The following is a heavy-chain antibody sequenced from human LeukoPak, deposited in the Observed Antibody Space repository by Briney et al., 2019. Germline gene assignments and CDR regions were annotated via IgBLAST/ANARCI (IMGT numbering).Heavy chain of an antibody. CDR3: AREPLGYGSGSYYISYDY. CDR1: GFTFSSYW. Sequence: PGGSLRLSCAASGFTFSSYWMSWVRQAPGKGLEWVANIKQDGSEKYYVDSVKGRFTISRDNAENSLYLQMNSLRAEDTAVYYCAREPLGYGSGSYYISYDYWGQGTLVTVSS. D-gene: IGHD3-10*01. CDR2: IKQDGSEK. J-gene: IGHJ4*02. V-gene: IGHV3-7*01.